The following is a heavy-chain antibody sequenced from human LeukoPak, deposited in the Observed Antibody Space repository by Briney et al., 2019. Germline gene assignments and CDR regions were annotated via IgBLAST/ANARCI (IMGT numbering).Heavy chain of an antibody. CDR3: ARYRYQLLWPSLELYYFDY. J-gene: IGHJ4*02. CDR2: NYYSRRT. Sequence: SQTLSLNYTVSAGSDSSGRYYCIWIRHPPAKRPQRNESNYYSRRTNYKPSLKIRVIISVDTSKNQFSLKLNSVTAADTAVYYCARYRYQLLWPSLELYYFDYWGQGTLVNVSS. D-gene: IGHD2-2*01. CDR1: AGSDSSGRYY. V-gene: IGHV4-61*01.